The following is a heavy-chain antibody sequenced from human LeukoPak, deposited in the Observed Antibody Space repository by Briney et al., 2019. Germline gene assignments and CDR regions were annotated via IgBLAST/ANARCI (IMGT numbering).Heavy chain of an antibody. V-gene: IGHV3-23*01. Sequence: PGGSLRLSCTASGFTFINYAMTWVRQAPGKGLEWVSAISGSDGNTFCADSVKGRFTISRDNSKNALYLQMNSLRAEDTAIYYCARDDNSQGATTLFDFWGQGTPVTVSS. CDR3: ARDDNSQGATTLFDF. J-gene: IGHJ4*02. CDR1: GFTFINYA. CDR2: ISGSDGNT. D-gene: IGHD1-26*01.